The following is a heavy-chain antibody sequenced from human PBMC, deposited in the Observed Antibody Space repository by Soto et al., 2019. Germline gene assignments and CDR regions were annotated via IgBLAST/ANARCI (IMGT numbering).Heavy chain of an antibody. J-gene: IGHJ4*02. Sequence: QVQLVESGGGVVQPGRSLRLSCAASGFTFSSYVIHWVRQAPGKGLEWVAVISYDGSNKYYADSVKGRFTISRDNSKNTLYLQMNSLRAEDTDVYYCAKGGVVVTATPFDYWGQGTLVTVSS. CDR2: ISYDGSNK. V-gene: IGHV3-30*18. CDR3: AKGGVVVTATPFDY. CDR1: GFTFSSYV. D-gene: IGHD2-21*02.